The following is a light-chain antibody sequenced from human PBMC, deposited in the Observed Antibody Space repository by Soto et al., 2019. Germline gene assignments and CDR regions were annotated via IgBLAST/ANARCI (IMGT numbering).Light chain of an antibody. J-gene: IGLJ1*01. CDR1: SRDVGGYNY. V-gene: IGLV2-14*01. CDR3: SSYTTNNIRQIV. Sequence: QSVLTQPASVSGSPGQSITISCTGTSRDVGGYNYVSWYQQRPGKAPKFMIYDVSNRPSGVSNRFSGSKSGNTASLTISGLQAEDDVVYYCSSYTTNNIRQIVFGTGTIVTVL. CDR2: DVS.